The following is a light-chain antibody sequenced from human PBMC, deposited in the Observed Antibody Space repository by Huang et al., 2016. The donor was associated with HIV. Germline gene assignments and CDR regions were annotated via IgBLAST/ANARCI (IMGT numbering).Light chain of an antibody. CDR3: QHYHDFLLA. CDR1: HRIVSS. J-gene: IGKJ4*01. Sequence: DIQMTQSPSSLSAFAGDRVTIACRASHRIVSSLHWYQQKPGKAPKLLIYDVSNLETGVPSRFSAGGFGTHFTLTINNLQPEDIGTYYCQHYHDFLLAFGGGTRVEI. CDR2: DVS. V-gene: IGKV1-33*01.